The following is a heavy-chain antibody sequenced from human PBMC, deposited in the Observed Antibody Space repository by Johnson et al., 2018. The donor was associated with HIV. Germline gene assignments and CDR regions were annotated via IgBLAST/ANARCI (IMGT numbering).Heavy chain of an antibody. Sequence: QVQLVESGGGLVQPGRSLRLSCAASGFTFSSYAMHWVRQAPGKGLEWVAVISYDGSNKYYADSVKGRFTISRDNSKNTLYLQMNSLRPYDTAVYYCAKDLPSGWDGGDAFDIWGQGTMVIVSS. CDR2: ISYDGSNK. V-gene: IGHV3-30*04. J-gene: IGHJ3*02. CDR1: GFTFSSYA. CDR3: AKDLPSGWDGGDAFDI. D-gene: IGHD6-19*01.